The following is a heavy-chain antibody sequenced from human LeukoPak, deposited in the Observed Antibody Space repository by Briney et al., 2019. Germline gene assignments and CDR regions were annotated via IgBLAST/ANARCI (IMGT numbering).Heavy chain of an antibody. J-gene: IGHJ5*02. CDR2: IIPIFGTA. CDR3: AREGDIVLIRGGNWFDP. Sequence: SVKVSCKASGYTFTSYAISWVRQAPGQGLEWMGGIIPIFGTANYAQKFQGRVTITADESTSTAYMELSSLRSEDTAVYYCAREGDIVLIRGGNWFDPWGQGTLVTVSS. D-gene: IGHD2-8*01. V-gene: IGHV1-69*13. CDR1: GYTFTSYA.